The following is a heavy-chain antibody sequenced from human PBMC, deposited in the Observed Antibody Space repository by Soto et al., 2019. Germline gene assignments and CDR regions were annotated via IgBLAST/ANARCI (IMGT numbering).Heavy chain of an antibody. J-gene: IGHJ4*02. CDR3: TSSVNAMIEDVGFDN. Sequence: QVQLQQSGPGLVKPSHTLSLTCAISGDSVSSNNTAWNWVRQSLSRGLEWLGGTYYRSKWYNDYAVSVKSRITINPDTSKNQFSLQLNSVTPEDTAVYYCTSSVNAMIEDVGFDNWGQGTLVTVSS. D-gene: IGHD3-16*01. CDR1: GDSVSSNNTA. V-gene: IGHV6-1*01. CDR2: TYYRSKWYN.